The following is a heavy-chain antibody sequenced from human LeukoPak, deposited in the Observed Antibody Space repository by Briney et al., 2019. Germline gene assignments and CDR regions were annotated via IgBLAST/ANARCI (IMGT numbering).Heavy chain of an antibody. CDR1: GGSISSYY. Sequence: PSETLSLTCTVSGGSISSYYWSWIRQPPGKGLEWIGYIYYSGSTNYNPSLKSRVTISVDTSKNQFSLKLSSVTAADTAVYYCARCYYYYYMDVWGKGTRSPSP. CDR3: ARCYYYYYMDV. V-gene: IGHV4-59*01. J-gene: IGHJ6*03. CDR2: IYYSGST.